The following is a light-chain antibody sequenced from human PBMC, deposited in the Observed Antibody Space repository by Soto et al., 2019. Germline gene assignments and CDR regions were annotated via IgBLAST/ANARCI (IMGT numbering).Light chain of an antibody. CDR2: DVS. J-gene: IGLJ1*01. V-gene: IGLV2-14*01. Sequence: QSVLTQPASVSGSPGRSITISCTGTSSDVGGYNYVSWYQQHPGKAPKLMIYDVSNRPSGVSNRFSGSKSGNTASLTISELQAEDEADYYCSSYTSSSTLLFGTGTKVTVL. CDR1: SSDVGGYNY. CDR3: SSYTSSSTLL.